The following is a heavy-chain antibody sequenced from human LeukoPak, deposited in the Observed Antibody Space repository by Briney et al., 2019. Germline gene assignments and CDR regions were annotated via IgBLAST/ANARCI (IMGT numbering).Heavy chain of an antibody. Sequence: PGGSLRLSCAASGFTFSSYAMSWVRQAPGKGLEWVSALSHSGGATYYADSVKGRFTISRDNSKNTLYLQVNSLRAEDTAIYYCAKGGGAWAFDIWGQGTMVTVSS. CDR3: AKGGGAWAFDI. CDR2: LSHSGGAT. D-gene: IGHD4/OR15-4a*01. V-gene: IGHV3-23*01. J-gene: IGHJ3*02. CDR1: GFTFSSYA.